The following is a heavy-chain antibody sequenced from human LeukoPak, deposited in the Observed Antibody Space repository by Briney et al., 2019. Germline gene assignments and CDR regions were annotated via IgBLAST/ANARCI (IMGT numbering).Heavy chain of an antibody. D-gene: IGHD5-18*01. V-gene: IGHV4-39*01. CDR1: GGSMSVSTYY. CDR3: ARVGIQKNKNWFDP. J-gene: IGHJ5*02. Sequence: SETLSVTCTVSGGSMSVSTYYWGWIRQAPGKALEWIGIIHYSGNTYYNPSLKSRVTISVDTSKDQFSLRLSSVTAADTAVYYCARVGIQKNKNWFDPWGQGTLVTVSS. CDR2: IHYSGNT.